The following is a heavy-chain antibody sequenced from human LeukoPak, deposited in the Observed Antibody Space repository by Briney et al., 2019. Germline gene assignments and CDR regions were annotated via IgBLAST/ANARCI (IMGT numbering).Heavy chain of an antibody. CDR3: ARQREYCSGVSCYSDVFDI. V-gene: IGHV4-59*08. CDR1: GGSFSGYY. J-gene: IGHJ3*02. D-gene: IGHD2-15*01. Sequence: PSETLSLTCAVYGGSFSGYYWSWIRQPPGKGLECIGYIYYSGSTNYNPSLKSRVTISVDTSKNQFSLRLSSVTAADTAVYYCARQREYCSGVSCYSDVFDIWGQGTMVTVSS. CDR2: IYYSGST.